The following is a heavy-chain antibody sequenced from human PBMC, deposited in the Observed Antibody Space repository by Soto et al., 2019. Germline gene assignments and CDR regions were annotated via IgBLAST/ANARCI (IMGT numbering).Heavy chain of an antibody. CDR1: GFTFDAHP. J-gene: IGHJ4*02. CDR2: ISGYGGST. D-gene: IGHD4-17*01. Sequence: EVQLLESGGGLVQPGGSLTVSCVASGFTFDAHPMSWVRLAPGKGLEWVSTISGYGGSTFYPDSLKGRFVISRDNSKNTLYLQIDSLRPEDTAIYFCAEPRSTVTTSFDYWGRGALVTVAS. CDR3: AEPRSTVTTSFDY. V-gene: IGHV3-23*01.